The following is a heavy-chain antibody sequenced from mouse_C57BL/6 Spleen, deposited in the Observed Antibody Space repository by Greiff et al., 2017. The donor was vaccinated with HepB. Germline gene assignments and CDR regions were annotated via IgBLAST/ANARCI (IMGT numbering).Heavy chain of an antibody. V-gene: IGHV1-42*01. J-gene: IGHJ2*01. CDR2: INPSTGGT. CDR1: GYSFTGYY. Sequence: VQLQQSGPELVKPGASVKISCKASGYSFTGYYMNWVKQSPEKSLEWIGEINPSTGGTTYNQKFKAKATLTVDKSSSTAYMQLKSLTSEDSAVYYCARRTEEYFDYWGQGTTLTVSS. D-gene: IGHD4-1*01. CDR3: ARRTEEYFDY.